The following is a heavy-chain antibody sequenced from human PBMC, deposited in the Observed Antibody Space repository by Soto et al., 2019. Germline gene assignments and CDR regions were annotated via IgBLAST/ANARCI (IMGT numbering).Heavy chain of an antibody. D-gene: IGHD5-12*01. J-gene: IGHJ6*02. CDR2: IWYDGSNK. CDR3: ARDSWIHANYYSMDV. Sequence: GGSLRLSCAASGFTFSSYGMHWVRQAPGKGLEWVAVIWYDGSNKYYADSVKGRFTISRDNSKNTLYLQMNSLRAEDTAVYYCARDSWIHANYYSMDVWGQGTTVTVSS. V-gene: IGHV3-33*01. CDR1: GFTFSSYG.